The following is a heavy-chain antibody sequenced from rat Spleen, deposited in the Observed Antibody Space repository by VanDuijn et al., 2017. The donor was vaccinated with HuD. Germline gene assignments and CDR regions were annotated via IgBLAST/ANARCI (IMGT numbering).Heavy chain of an antibody. CDR2: INYDGSST. Sequence: EVQLVESGGGSVQPGRSLKVSCAASGFTFDDFYMAWVRQAPTKGLEWVASINYDGSSTYYRDSVKGRFSISRDNAKSSLYLQMDSLRSEDTATYYCTRGGRWYFDFWGPGTMVTVSS. CDR3: TRGGRWYFDF. CDR1: GFTFDDFY. J-gene: IGHJ1*01. V-gene: IGHV5-20*01. D-gene: IGHD1-11*01.